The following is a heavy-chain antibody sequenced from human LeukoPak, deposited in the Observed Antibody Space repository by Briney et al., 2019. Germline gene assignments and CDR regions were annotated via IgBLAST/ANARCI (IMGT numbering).Heavy chain of an antibody. Sequence: PSETLSLTCTVSGGSISSYYWSWIRQPPGKGLEWIGYIYYSGSTNYNPSLKSRVTISVDTSKNQFSLKLSSVTAADTAVYYCARAAAGTFDYWGQGTLVTVSS. CDR2: IYYSGST. CDR1: GGSISSYY. V-gene: IGHV4-59*01. CDR3: ARAAAGTFDY. D-gene: IGHD6-13*01. J-gene: IGHJ4*02.